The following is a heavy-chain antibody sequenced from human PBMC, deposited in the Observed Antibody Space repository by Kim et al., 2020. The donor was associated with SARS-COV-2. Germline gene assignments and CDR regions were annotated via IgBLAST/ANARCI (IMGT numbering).Heavy chain of an antibody. CDR1: VGSFSGYH. CDR3: VRGWAGVVPSPILELGPHYDYYAMDV. V-gene: IGHV4-34*01. J-gene: IGHJ6*02. D-gene: IGHD2-2*02. Sequence: SETLSLRCAVYVGSFSGYHWSWIRQPPGRGLEWVGEIDHTGAINYNPSLKGRAAISVDRSKNQISLQLSSVTAADTAVYFCVRGWAGVVPSPILELGPHYDYYAMDVWGQGTTVTVSS. CDR2: IDHTGAI.